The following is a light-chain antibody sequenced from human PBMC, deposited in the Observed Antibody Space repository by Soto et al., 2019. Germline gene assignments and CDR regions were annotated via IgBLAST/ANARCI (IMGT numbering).Light chain of an antibody. Sequence: DIQLTQSPSSLSASVGDRVTISCRASHSVICYLNWYQHKPGKAPNLLIYGASSLQSGVPSRFSGSGAGTDVTLSISSLQPDDFATYFWQQSYNTSYTCGQGTKVEIQ. V-gene: IGKV1-39*01. CDR1: HSVICY. CDR3: QQSYNTSYT. CDR2: GAS. J-gene: IGKJ2*01.